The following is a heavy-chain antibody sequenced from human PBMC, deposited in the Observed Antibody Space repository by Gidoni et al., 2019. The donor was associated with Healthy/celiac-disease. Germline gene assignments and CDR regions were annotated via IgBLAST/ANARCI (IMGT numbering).Heavy chain of an antibody. D-gene: IGHD2-2*01. V-gene: IGHV1-69*06. CDR2: IIPSFGTA. CDR3: ARSRVVPAAMKGGEFDY. Sequence: QVQLVQSGAEVTKPGSSVKVSCKASGGTFSSYAISWVRQAPGQGLEWMGGIIPSFGTANYAQKFQGRVTITADKSTSTAYMELSSLRSEDTAVYYCARSRVVPAAMKGGEFDYWGQGTLVTVSS. J-gene: IGHJ4*02. CDR1: GGTFSSYA.